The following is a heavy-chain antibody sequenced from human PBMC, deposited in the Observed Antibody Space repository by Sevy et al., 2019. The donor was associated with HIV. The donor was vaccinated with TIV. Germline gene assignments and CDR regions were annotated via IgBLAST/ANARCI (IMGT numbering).Heavy chain of an antibody. D-gene: IGHD1-7*01. V-gene: IGHV3-13*01. CDR1: GFTFSSYD. J-gene: IGHJ6*02. Sequence: GGSLRLSCAASGFTFSSYDMHWVRQATGKGLEWVSAIGTAGDTYYPGSVKGRFTISRDNAKNSLFLQMNSLRDEDTAVYYCARDSSWNYDSYFYGMDVWGQGTTVTVSS. CDR3: ARDSSWNYDSYFYGMDV. CDR2: IGTAGDT.